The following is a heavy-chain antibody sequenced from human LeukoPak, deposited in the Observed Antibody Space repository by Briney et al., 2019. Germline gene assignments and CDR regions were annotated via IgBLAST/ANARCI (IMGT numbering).Heavy chain of an antibody. D-gene: IGHD3-10*01. V-gene: IGHV4-4*02. CDR2: IYHSGST. Sequence: SGTLSLTCAVSGGSISSSNWWSWVRQPPGKGLEWIGEIYHSGSTNYNPSLKSRVTISVDKSKNQFSLKLSSVTAADTAVYYCARGLGTMVRGRHNWFDPWGQGTLVTVSS. CDR1: GGSISSSNW. CDR3: ARGLGTMVRGRHNWFDP. J-gene: IGHJ5*02.